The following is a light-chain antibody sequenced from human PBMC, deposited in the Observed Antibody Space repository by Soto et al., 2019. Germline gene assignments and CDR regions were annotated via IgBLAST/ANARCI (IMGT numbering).Light chain of an antibody. Sequence: EIVMTQSPATLSVSPGERATLSCRASQSVSSNLAWYQQKPGQAPRLLIYGASTRATGIPARFSGSGSGIAFTLTISSLQSEDFAVYYCQQYTNWPPYTFGQGTKLEIK. CDR1: QSVSSN. J-gene: IGKJ2*01. V-gene: IGKV3-15*01. CDR3: QQYTNWPPYT. CDR2: GAS.